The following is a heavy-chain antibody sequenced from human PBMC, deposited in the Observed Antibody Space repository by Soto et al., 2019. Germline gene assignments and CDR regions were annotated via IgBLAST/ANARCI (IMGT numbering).Heavy chain of an antibody. J-gene: IGHJ4*02. CDR3: ATARYYDSTGYLYYFDY. Sequence: GGSLRLSCAASGFTFSSYAMSWVRQAPGKGLEWVSSISGSGGSTYYADSVKGRFTISRDNSKNTLYLQMNSLRAEDTAVYYCATARYYDSTGYLYYFDYWGQGTLVTVSS. CDR2: ISGSGGST. V-gene: IGHV3-23*01. D-gene: IGHD3-22*01. CDR1: GFTFSSYA.